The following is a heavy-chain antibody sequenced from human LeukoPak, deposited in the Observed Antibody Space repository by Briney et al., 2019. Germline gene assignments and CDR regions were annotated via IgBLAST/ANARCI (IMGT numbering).Heavy chain of an antibody. J-gene: IGHJ6*03. CDR3: ARGGLIAAAKHYYYYYYMDV. V-gene: IGHV3-48*03. CDR1: GFTFSSYE. Sequence: GVLRLSCAASGFTFSSYEMNWVRQAPGKGLEWVSYISSSGSTIYYADSVKGRFTISRDNAKNSLYLQMNSLRAEDTAVYYCARGGLIAAAKHYYYYYYMDVWGKETTVTVSS. CDR2: ISSSGSTI. D-gene: IGHD6-13*01.